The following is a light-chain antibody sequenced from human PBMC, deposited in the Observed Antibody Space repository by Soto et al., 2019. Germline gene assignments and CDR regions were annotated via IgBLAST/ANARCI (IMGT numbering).Light chain of an antibody. CDR3: QQYGSSPPIT. J-gene: IGKJ5*01. CDR2: GAS. V-gene: IGKV3-20*01. CDR1: QSVSKY. Sequence: EIVLTQSPGTLSLSPGERATLFCRASQSVSKYLGWYQQKPGQAPRLLIYGASHRATGIPDRFSGSGSGTDFTLTISRLEPEDFAVYYCQQYGSSPPITFGQGTRLEIK.